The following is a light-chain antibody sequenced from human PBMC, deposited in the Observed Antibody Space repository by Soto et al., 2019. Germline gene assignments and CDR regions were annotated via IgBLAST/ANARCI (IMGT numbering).Light chain of an antibody. CDR3: QQSYSTPQS. CDR1: QSVGSN. Sequence: EIIMTQSPATLSVSPGERATLSCRASQSVGSNLAWYQQKPGQAPRLLIYGASTRAIGIPTGFSGSGSGTDFTLTISSLQPEDFATYYCQQSYSTPQSFGPGTKVDIK. V-gene: IGKV3-15*01. CDR2: GAS. J-gene: IGKJ3*01.